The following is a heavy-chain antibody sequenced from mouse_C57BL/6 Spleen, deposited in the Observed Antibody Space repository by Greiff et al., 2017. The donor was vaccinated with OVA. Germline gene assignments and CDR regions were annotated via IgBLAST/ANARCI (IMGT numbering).Heavy chain of an antibody. V-gene: IGHV14-1*01. CDR1: GFNIKDYY. CDR3: TTGYGSSMAMDY. CDR2: IDPEDGDT. Sequence: VQLKQSGAELVRPGASVKLSCTASGFNIKDYYMHWVKQRPEQGLEWIGRIDPEDGDTEYAPKFQGKATMTADTSSNTAYLQLSSLISEDTAVYYCTTGYGSSMAMDYWGQGTSVTVSS. J-gene: IGHJ4*01. D-gene: IGHD1-1*01.